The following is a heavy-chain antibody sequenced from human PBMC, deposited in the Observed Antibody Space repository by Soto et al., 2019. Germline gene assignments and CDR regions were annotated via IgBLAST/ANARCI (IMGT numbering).Heavy chain of an antibody. J-gene: IGHJ4*02. CDR2: ISYDGSNK. Sequence: GGSLRLSCAASGFTFSSYGMHWVRQAPGKGLEWVAVISYDGSNKYYADSVKGRFTISRDNSKNTLYLQMNSLRAEDTAVYYCAKDPVAFCGGDCYSYTPYYFHYWGQGTLVTVSS. D-gene: IGHD2-21*01. V-gene: IGHV3-30*18. CDR3: AKDPVAFCGGDCYSYTPYYFHY. CDR1: GFTFSSYG.